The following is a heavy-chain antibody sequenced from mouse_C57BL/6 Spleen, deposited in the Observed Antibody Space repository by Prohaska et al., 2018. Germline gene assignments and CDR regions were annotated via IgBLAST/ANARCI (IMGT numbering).Heavy chain of an antibody. D-gene: IGHD1-1*01. CDR3: ARSNYYGSSYGGYFDV. CDR2: INPNNGGT. Sequence: HGKSLEWIGYINPNNGGTSYNQKFKGKATSTVNKSSSTAYMELRSLTSEDSAVYYCARSNYYGSSYGGYFDVWGTGTTVTVSS. V-gene: IGHV1-22*01. J-gene: IGHJ1*03.